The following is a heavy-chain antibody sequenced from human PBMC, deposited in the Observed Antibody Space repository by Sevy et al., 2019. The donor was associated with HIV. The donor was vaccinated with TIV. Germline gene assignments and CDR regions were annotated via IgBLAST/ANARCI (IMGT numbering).Heavy chain of an antibody. CDR1: GFTFSSYS. J-gene: IGHJ4*02. Sequence: GGSLRLSCAASGFTFSSYSMSWVRQAPGKGLEWVSSISSSSSYIYYADSVKGRFTISRDNAKNSLYLQMNSLRAEDTAVYYCARGADDFWSGYQVDYWGQGTLVTVSS. D-gene: IGHD3-3*01. V-gene: IGHV3-21*01. CDR2: ISSSSSYI. CDR3: ARGADDFWSGYQVDY.